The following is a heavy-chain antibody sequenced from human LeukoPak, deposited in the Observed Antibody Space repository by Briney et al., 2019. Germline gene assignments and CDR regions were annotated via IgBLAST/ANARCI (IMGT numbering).Heavy chain of an antibody. D-gene: IGHD4/OR15-4a*01. Sequence: GGSLRLSCAASGFTFSSYVMSWVRQAPGKGLEWVSAISGGGGSTYYADSVKGRFTISRDNSKNTLYLQMNSLRAEDTAVYYCARRAGAYSHPYDYXXQGTLVTVXS. CDR2: ISGGGGST. CDR3: ARRAGAYSHPYDY. J-gene: IGHJ4*02. CDR1: GFTFSSYV. V-gene: IGHV3-23*01.